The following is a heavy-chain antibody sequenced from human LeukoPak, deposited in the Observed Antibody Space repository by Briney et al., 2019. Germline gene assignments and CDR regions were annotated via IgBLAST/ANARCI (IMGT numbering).Heavy chain of an antibody. CDR3: AGGPAVTANDY. CDR1: GASISSYY. CDR2: IHYTGST. D-gene: IGHD2-21*02. J-gene: IGHJ4*02. V-gene: IGHV4-59*01. Sequence: PESLSLTCTVSGASISSYYGTWIRQTPGKVLDWIGYIHYTGSTNDNPSLKSRVTISVDTSKSQFSLELTSVTAADTAVYYCAGGPAVTANDYWGQGTLVTVFS.